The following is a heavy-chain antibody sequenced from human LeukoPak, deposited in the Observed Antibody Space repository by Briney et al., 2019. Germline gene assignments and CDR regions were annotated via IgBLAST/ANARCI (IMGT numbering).Heavy chain of an antibody. D-gene: IGHD6-19*01. CDR1: GFTFSSYG. J-gene: IGHJ6*02. CDR2: ISYDGSNK. V-gene: IGHV3-30*18. CDR3: AKDSSGWYVRSDYYYGMDV. Sequence: PGGSLRLSCAASGFTFSSYGMHWVRQAPGKGLEWVAVISYDGSNKYYADSVKGRFTISRDNSKNTLYLQMNSLRAEDTAMYYCAKDSSGWYVRSDYYYGMDVWGQGTTVTVSS.